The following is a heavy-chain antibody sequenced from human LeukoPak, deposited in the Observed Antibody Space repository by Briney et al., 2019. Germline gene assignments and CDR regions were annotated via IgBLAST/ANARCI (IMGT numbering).Heavy chain of an antibody. J-gene: IGHJ4*02. CDR1: GGSFSGYY. Sequence: SETLSLTCAVYGGSFSGYYWSWIRQPPGKGLEWIGEINHSGSTYYNPSLKSRVTISVDTSKNQFSLKLSSVTAADTAVYYCAREEWLLPTFDYWGQGTLVTVSS. V-gene: IGHV4-34*01. CDR2: INHSGST. CDR3: AREEWLLPTFDY. D-gene: IGHD3-3*01.